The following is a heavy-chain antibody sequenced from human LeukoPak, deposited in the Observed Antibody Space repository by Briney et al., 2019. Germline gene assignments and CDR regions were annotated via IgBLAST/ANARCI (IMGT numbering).Heavy chain of an antibody. CDR2: IYHSGST. CDR3: ARDPPYSSSWTRPKDYYYYYDMDV. J-gene: IGHJ6*02. D-gene: IGHD6-13*01. Sequence: TASQTLSLTCAVSGGSISSGGYSWSWIRQPPGKGLEWIGYIYHSGSTNYNPSLKSRVTISVDKSKNQFSLKLSSVTAADTAVYYCARDPPYSSSWTRPKDYYYYYDMDVRGQGTTVTVSS. V-gene: IGHV4-30-2*01. CDR1: GGSISSGGYS.